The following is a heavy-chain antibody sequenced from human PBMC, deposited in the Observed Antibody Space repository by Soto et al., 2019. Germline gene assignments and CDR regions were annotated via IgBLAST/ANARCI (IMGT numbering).Heavy chain of an antibody. CDR2: ISAYNGNT. Sequence: GASVEVSRKAAGDTFTSYGICWVQQAPGQGLEWMGWISAYNGNTNYAQKLQGRVTMTTDTSTSTAYMELRSLRSDDTAVYYCASSGIVGAPHAFDIWGQGTMVTVSS. CDR3: ASSGIVGAPHAFDI. CDR1: GDTFTSYG. D-gene: IGHD1-26*01. V-gene: IGHV1-18*01. J-gene: IGHJ3*02.